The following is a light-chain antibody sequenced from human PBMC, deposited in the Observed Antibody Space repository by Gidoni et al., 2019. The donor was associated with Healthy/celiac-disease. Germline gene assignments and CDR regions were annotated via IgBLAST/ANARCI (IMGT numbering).Light chain of an antibody. CDR2: DAS. V-gene: IGKV3-11*01. Sequence: EIVLTQSPATLSLSPGERATLSCRASQSVSSYLAWYQQKPGQAPRLLIYDASNRATGIPARFSGSGSGTDFTLTISSLEPEDFAVYYCQQRSNWPPMWTFXQXTKVXIK. CDR3: QQRSNWPPMWT. CDR1: QSVSSY. J-gene: IGKJ1*01.